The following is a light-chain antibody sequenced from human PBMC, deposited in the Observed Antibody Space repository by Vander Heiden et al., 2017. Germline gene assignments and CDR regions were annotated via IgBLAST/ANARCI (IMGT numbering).Light chain of an antibody. Sequence: IVMTQYPATLSVSPGERVTLSSRASQSVSSHLAWYQHKIGPAPRLLIYGASNRATGIPARFSGSGSGTEFTLTVSSLQSEDFAVYSCQQDNHWPLTFGGGTKVEI. CDR2: GAS. V-gene: IGKV3-15*01. J-gene: IGKJ4*01. CDR3: QQDNHWPLT. CDR1: QSVSSH.